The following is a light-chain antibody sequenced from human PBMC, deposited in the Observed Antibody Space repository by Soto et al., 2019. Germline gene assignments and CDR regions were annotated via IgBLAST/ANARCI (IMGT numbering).Light chain of an antibody. CDR2: EVN. CDR3: ASFRSGTILV. J-gene: IGLJ1*01. V-gene: IGLV2-14*01. CDR1: RSDIGDSNF. Sequence: QSALTQSASVSGSPGQSVTISCTGPRSDIGDSNFISWYQHSPGKAPRLLIYEVNNRPSGVSKRFSGSKAGNTASLTISGLLDDDEADYFCASFRSGTILVFGSGTKVTVL.